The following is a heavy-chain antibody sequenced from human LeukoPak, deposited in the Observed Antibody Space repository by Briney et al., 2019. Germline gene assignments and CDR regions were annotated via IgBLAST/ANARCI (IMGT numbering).Heavy chain of an antibody. Sequence: ASVKVSCKASGYTFTSYDINWVRQATGQGLEWMGWMNPNSGNTGYAQKFQGRVTITRNTSISTAYTELSSLRSEDTAVYYCARQLSSSSEGAFDIWGQGTMVTVSS. V-gene: IGHV1-8*03. J-gene: IGHJ3*02. CDR3: ARQLSSSSEGAFDI. D-gene: IGHD6-6*01. CDR2: MNPNSGNT. CDR1: GYTFTSYD.